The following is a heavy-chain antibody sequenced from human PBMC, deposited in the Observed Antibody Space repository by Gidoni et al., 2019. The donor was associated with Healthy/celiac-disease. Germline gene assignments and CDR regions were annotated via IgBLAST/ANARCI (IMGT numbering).Heavy chain of an antibody. CDR3: ARGVVVPAATYYYYYYGMDV. CDR1: GGSIRRGSYY. CDR2: IYTSGST. J-gene: IGHJ6*02. D-gene: IGHD2-2*01. Sequence: QVQLQESGPGLVKPSQTLSLTCTVSGGSIRRGSYYWSWIRQPAGKGLEWIGRIYTSGSTNYNPSLKSRVTISVDTSKNQFSLKLSSVTAADTAVYYCARGVVVPAATYYYYYYGMDVWGQGTTVTVSS. V-gene: IGHV4-61*02.